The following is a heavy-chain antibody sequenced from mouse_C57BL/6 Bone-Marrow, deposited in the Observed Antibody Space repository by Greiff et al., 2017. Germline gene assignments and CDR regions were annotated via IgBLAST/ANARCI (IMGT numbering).Heavy chain of an antibody. CDR2: IDPENGDT. V-gene: IGHV14-4*01. CDR1: GFNIKDVY. CDR3: TTVGVSGYFDY. J-gene: IGHJ2*01. Sequence: VQLQQSGAELVRPGASVKLSCTASGFNIKDVYMHWVKQRPEQGLEWIGWIDPENGDTEYASKFQGKATITADTSSNTAYLQLSSLTSEDTAVYYCTTVGVSGYFDYWGQGTTLTVSS. D-gene: IGHD1-1*02.